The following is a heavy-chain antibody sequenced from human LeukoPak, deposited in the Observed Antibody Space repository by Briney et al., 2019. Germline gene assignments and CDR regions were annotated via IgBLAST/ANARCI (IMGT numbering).Heavy chain of an antibody. CDR1: GFTFSSYA. Sequence: SGGSLRLSCAASGFTFSSYAMHWVRQAPGKGLEWVAVISYDGSNKYYADSVKGRFTISRDNSKNTLYLQMNSLRAEDTAVYYCAKGGFGRQWLAPFDYWGQGTLVTVSS. V-gene: IGHV3-30-3*01. CDR2: ISYDGSNK. J-gene: IGHJ4*02. D-gene: IGHD6-19*01. CDR3: AKGGFGRQWLAPFDY.